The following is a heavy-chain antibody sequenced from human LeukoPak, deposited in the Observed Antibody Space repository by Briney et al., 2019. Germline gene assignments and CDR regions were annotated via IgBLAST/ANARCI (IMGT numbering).Heavy chain of an antibody. CDR1: GGTFSSYA. CDR3: ARGSMMGAIGY. D-gene: IGHD1-26*01. V-gene: IGHV1-69*13. J-gene: IGHJ4*02. Sequence: EASVNVSCKASGGTFSSYAISWVRQAPGQGLEWMGGIIPIFGTANYAQKFQGRVTITADESTSTAYMELSSLRSEDTAVYYCARGSMMGAIGYWGQGTLVTVSS. CDR2: IIPIFGTA.